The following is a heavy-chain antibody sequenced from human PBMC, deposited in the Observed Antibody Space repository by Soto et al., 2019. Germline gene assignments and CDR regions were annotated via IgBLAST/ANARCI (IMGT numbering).Heavy chain of an antibody. CDR1: GYTLTELS. D-gene: IGHD3-9*01. J-gene: IGHJ4*02. Sequence: QVQLVQSGAEVRKPGASVKVSCKVSGYTLTELSMHWVRQAPGKGLEWMGGFDPEDGETIYAQKFQGRVTMTEDTSTDTDYMELSSLRSEDTAVYDCATGRRRDILPEVSFDYWGQGTLVTVSS. V-gene: IGHV1-24*01. CDR2: FDPEDGET. CDR3: ATGRRRDILPEVSFDY.